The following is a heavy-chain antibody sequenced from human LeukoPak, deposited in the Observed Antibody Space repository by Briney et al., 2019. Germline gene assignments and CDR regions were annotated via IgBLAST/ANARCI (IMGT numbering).Heavy chain of an antibody. CDR2: IRSRAYGGTT. J-gene: IGHJ6*02. Sequence: GGSLRLSCTASEVTLGDHAMSWVRQAPGKGLEWVSFIRSRAYGGTTEYAPAVKGRFLISRDDSKSIAYLHMNSLKTEDTAVYYCARGPIQQWLYNGMDVWGQGTTVSVSS. CDR3: ARGPIQQWLYNGMDV. V-gene: IGHV3-49*04. D-gene: IGHD5-18*01. CDR1: EVTLGDHA.